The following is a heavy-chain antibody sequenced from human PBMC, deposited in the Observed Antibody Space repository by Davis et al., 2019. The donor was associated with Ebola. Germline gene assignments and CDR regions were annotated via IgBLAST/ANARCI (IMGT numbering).Heavy chain of an antibody. D-gene: IGHD6-13*01. CDR1: GFTFDDYT. Sequence: GESLKISCAASGFTFDDYTMHWVRQAPGKGLEWVSLISWDGGSTYYADSVKGRFTISRDNSKNTLYLQMNSLRAEDTAVYYCAREIAAAGHFRRYYFDYWGQGTLVTVSS. J-gene: IGHJ4*02. CDR3: AREIAAAGHFRRYYFDY. V-gene: IGHV3-43*01. CDR2: ISWDGGST.